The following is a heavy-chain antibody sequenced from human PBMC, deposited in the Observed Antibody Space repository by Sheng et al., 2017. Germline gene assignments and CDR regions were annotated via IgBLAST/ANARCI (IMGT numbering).Heavy chain of an antibody. D-gene: IGHD1-26*01. Sequence: EVQLVESGGVVVQPGGSLRLSCAASGFTFADYAMHWVRQAPGKGLEWVSLVTRDGGRTYYADSVNGRFTISRDNSKNSLYLQMNSLRTEDTALYYCAKDKGYSGSYFDYWGQGTLV. CDR2: VTRDGGRT. J-gene: IGHJ4*02. CDR3: AKDKGYSGSYFDY. V-gene: IGHV3-43D*03. CDR1: GFTFADYA.